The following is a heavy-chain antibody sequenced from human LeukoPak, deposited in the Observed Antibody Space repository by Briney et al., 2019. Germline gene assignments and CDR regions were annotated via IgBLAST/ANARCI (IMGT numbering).Heavy chain of an antibody. V-gene: IGHV3-23*01. D-gene: IGHD6-19*01. CDR1: GFTFRSYA. J-gene: IGHJ4*02. Sequence: PGGSLRLSCAASGFTFRSYAMSWVRQAPGKGLEWVSAISGTGGSTYYADSVKGRFTISRDNSKDTLYLQMNSLRVEDTAVYYCAKGASVWFYFFDYWGQGTLVTVSS. CDR2: ISGTGGST. CDR3: AKGASVWFYFFDY.